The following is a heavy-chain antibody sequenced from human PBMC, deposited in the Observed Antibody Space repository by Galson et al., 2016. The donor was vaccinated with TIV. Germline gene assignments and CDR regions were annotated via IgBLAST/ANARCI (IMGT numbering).Heavy chain of an antibody. D-gene: IGHD2-15*01. Sequence: SLRLSCAASGLSVSINYMTWVRQAPGKGLEWVSLISDGGNTYYPDSVKGRFTISRDNSKNTLYLQMNSLRVEDTAVYYCARYRVVDATYYYYYYGMDVWGQGTAVTVSS. CDR2: ISDGGNT. CDR1: GLSVSINY. J-gene: IGHJ6*02. V-gene: IGHV3-66*02. CDR3: ARYRVVDATYYYYYYGMDV.